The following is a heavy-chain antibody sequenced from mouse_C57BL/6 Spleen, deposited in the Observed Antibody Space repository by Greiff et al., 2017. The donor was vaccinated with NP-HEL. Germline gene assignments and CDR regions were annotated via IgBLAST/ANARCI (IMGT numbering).Heavy chain of an antibody. J-gene: IGHJ2*01. D-gene: IGHD1-1*01. CDR1: GFTFSSYA. CDR2: ISDGGSYT. CDR3: ARDSAHYYGSSYDY. Sequence: EVKLVESGGGLVKPGGSLKLSCAASGFTFSSYAMSWVRQTPEKRLEWVATISDGGSYTYYPDNVKGRFTISRDNAKNNLYLQMSHLKSEDTAMYYCARDSAHYYGSSYDYWGQGTTLTVSS. V-gene: IGHV5-4*01.